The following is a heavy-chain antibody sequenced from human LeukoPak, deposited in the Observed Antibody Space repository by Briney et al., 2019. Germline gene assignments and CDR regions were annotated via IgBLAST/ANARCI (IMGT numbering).Heavy chain of an antibody. J-gene: IGHJ4*02. Sequence: PSETLSLTCAVYGGSFSGYYWSWIRQPPGKGLEWIGEINRSGSTNYNPSLKSRVTISVDTSKNQFSLKLSSVTAADTAVYYCARGTAMVMGVYWGQGTLVTVSS. D-gene: IGHD5-18*01. CDR2: INRSGST. CDR3: ARGTAMVMGVY. CDR1: GGSFSGYY. V-gene: IGHV4-34*01.